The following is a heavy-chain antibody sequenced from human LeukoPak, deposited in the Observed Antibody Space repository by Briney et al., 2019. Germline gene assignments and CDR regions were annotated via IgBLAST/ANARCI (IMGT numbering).Heavy chain of an antibody. CDR3: ARGLNYDILTGYTNWFDP. J-gene: IGHJ5*02. D-gene: IGHD3-9*01. CDR1: GFTFSSYA. CDR2: ISGSGGST. V-gene: IGHV3-23*01. Sequence: GGSLRLSCAASGFTFSSYAMSWVRQAPGKGLEWVSAISGSGGSTYYADSVKGRFTISRDNAKNSLYLQMNSLRAEDTAVYYCARGLNYDILTGYTNWFDPWGQGTLVTVSS.